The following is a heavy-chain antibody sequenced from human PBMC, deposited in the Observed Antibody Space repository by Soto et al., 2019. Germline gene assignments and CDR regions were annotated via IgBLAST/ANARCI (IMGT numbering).Heavy chain of an antibody. CDR1: GFTFSSYS. CDR2: ISSSSSYI. J-gene: IGHJ4*02. V-gene: IGHV3-21*01. Sequence: GGSLRLSCAASGFTFSSYSMNWVRQAPGEGLEWVSSISSSSSYIYYADSVKGRFTISRDNAKNSLYLQMNSLRAEDTAVYYCARDKVCSSTSCLDYWGQGTLVTVSS. CDR3: ARDKVCSSTSCLDY. D-gene: IGHD2-2*01.